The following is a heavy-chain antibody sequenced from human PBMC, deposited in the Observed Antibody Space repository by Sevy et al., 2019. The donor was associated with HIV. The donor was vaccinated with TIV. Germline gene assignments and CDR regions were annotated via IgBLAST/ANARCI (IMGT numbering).Heavy chain of an antibody. D-gene: IGHD3-3*01. Sequence: GGSLRLSCAASGFTFSSYAMSWVRQAPGKGLEWVSAISGSGGSTYYADSVKGRFTISRDNSKNTLYLQMNGLRAEDTAVYYCAKVGPLYDFWSGYYRKDYYYHGMDVWGQGTTVTVSS. CDR2: ISGSGGST. J-gene: IGHJ6*02. CDR1: GFTFSSYA. V-gene: IGHV3-23*01. CDR3: AKVGPLYDFWSGYYRKDYYYHGMDV.